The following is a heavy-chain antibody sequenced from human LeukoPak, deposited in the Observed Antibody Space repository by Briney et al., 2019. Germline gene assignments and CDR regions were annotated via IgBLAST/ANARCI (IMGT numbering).Heavy chain of an antibody. Sequence: SETLSLTCTVSGRSISSYYWRWIRQPPGKQREWIGYIYYCGSTDYNPSLKSRVPLSVDPSKKQFSLKLSSVAAADTAMYYCAAYFGDYGFPHWGQGTLVTDSS. CDR1: GRSISSYY. J-gene: IGHJ4*02. V-gene: IGHV4-59*01. CDR3: AAYFGDYGFPH. CDR2: IYYCGST. D-gene: IGHD4-17*01.